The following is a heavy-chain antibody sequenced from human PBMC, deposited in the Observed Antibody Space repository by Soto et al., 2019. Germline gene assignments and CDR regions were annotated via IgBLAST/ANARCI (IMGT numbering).Heavy chain of an antibody. CDR2: LYYSGNT. CDR1: GGSISPFY. D-gene: IGHD2-15*01. CDR3: ARVGGVAARTFDY. V-gene: IGHV4-59*01. Sequence: NPSETLSLTCTVSGGSISPFYWSWVRQPPGKGLEWIGYLYYSGNTNYNPSLKSRVTISVGASKNQVSLRLTSVTAADTAVYYCARVGGVAARTFDYWGQGTVVTVSS. J-gene: IGHJ4*02.